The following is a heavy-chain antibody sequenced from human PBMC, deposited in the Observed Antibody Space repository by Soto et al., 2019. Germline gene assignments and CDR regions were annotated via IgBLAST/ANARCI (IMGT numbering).Heavy chain of an antibody. Sequence: AASVKVSCKASGYTFTSYAMHWVRQAPGQRLEWMGWINAGNGNTKYSQKFQGRVTITRDTSASTAYMELSSLRSEDTAVYYCARGYYGSGSLRDGYYYYYMDVWGKGTTVTVSS. D-gene: IGHD3-10*01. J-gene: IGHJ6*03. V-gene: IGHV1-3*01. CDR3: ARGYYGSGSLRDGYYYYYMDV. CDR2: INAGNGNT. CDR1: GYTFTSYA.